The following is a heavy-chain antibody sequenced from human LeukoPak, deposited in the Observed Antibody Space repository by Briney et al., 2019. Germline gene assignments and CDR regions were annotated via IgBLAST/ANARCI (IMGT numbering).Heavy chain of an antibody. J-gene: IGHJ3*02. CDR1: GYTFTSYY. V-gene: IGHV1-18*01. CDR3: AWDSGAFEI. Sequence: GASVKLSCKASGYTFTSYYISWMRQAPGQGLQWMGRISAYNGQTNYAQKVQGRVTMTTDTSTSTVYMELRSLRSDDTAVYYCAWDSGAFEIWGQGTMVTVSS. CDR2: ISAYNGQT.